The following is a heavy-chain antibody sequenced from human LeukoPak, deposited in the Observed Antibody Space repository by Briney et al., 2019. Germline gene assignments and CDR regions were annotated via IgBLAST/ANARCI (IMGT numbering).Heavy chain of an antibody. CDR1: GFTFSSYS. D-gene: IGHD6-13*01. V-gene: IGHV3-48*01. CDR2: IGSSRSVI. CDR3: ARDGGTAAAGTHHFDY. Sequence: GGSLRLSCAASGFTFSSYSMNWVRQAPGKRLEWVSYIGSSRSVIYYADSVKGRFTISRDNAKNSLYLQMNSLRAEDTAVYYCARDGGTAAAGTHHFDYWGQETLVTVSS. J-gene: IGHJ4*02.